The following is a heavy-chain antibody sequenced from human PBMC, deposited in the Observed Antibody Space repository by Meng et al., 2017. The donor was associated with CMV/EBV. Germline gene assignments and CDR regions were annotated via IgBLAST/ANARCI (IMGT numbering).Heavy chain of an antibody. V-gene: IGHV3-74*01. CDR1: GFTFSSYW. J-gene: IGHJ4*02. D-gene: IGHD5-18*01. Sequence: GGSLRLSCAASGFTFSSYWMHWVRQAPGKGLVWVSRINSDESSTSYADSVKGRFTISRDNSKNTLYLQMNSLRAEDTAVYYCAKRKGGYSYGDFDYWGQGTLVTVSS. CDR2: INSDESST. CDR3: AKRKGGYSYGDFDY.